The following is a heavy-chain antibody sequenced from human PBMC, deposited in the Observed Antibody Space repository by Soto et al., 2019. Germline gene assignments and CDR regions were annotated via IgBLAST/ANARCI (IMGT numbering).Heavy chain of an antibody. J-gene: IGHJ6*02. V-gene: IGHV3-33*05. CDR1: GFTFSDYG. D-gene: IGHD3-3*01. CDR2: ISFDGNKE. CDR3: GRDFGDVANYKFYYGMSV. Sequence: QVQVVESGGGEVQPGASLKLSCVTSGFTFSDYGFHWVRQAPGKGLDWVAMISFDGNKENYAESVKGRFTISRDPSKNTLYLQMTSLTAEDAAVYYCGRDFGDVANYKFYYGMSVWGQGTTVTVSS.